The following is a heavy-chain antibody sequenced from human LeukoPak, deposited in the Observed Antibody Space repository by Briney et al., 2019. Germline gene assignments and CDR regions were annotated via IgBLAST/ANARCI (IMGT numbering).Heavy chain of an antibody. V-gene: IGHV1-2*02. J-gene: IGHJ5*02. CDR1: GYTFTGYY. CDR3: ARVGIVGATGNNWFDP. CDR2: INPNSAGT. D-gene: IGHD1-26*01. Sequence: ASVKVSCKASGYTFTGYYMHWVRQAPGQGLEWMGWINPNSAGTNYAQKFQGRVTMTRDTSISTAYMELSRLRSDDTAVYYCARVGIVGATGNNWFDPWGQGTLVTVSS.